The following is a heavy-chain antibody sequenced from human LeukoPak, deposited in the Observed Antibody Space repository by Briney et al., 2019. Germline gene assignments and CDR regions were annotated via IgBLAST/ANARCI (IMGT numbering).Heavy chain of an antibody. J-gene: IGHJ4*02. CDR2: IYYSGST. CDR1: GGSISSSSYY. D-gene: IGHD1-26*01. Sequence: RSETLSLTCTVPGGSISSSSYYCGWIRQPPGRGLEWIGSIYYSGSTYYNPSLKSRVTISVDTSENQLSLKLSSVTAADTAVYYCASRGATSDYWGQGTLVTVSS. V-gene: IGHV4-39*01. CDR3: ASRGATSDY.